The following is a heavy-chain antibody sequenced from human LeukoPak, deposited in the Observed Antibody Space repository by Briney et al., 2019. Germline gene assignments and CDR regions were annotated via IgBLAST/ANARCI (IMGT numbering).Heavy chain of an antibody. V-gene: IGHV3-66*02. CDR3: ARVNYAGGFDY. CDR2: VYSDGTT. D-gene: IGHD1-7*01. Sequence: PGGSLRLSCAASGFSVSSDYMSWVRQAPGKGLEWVSIVYSDGTTYYADSVKGRFSVSRDIPKNTMNVQMNGLRPEDTAVYYCARVNYAGGFDYWGQGTLVTVSS. J-gene: IGHJ4*02. CDR1: GFSVSSDY.